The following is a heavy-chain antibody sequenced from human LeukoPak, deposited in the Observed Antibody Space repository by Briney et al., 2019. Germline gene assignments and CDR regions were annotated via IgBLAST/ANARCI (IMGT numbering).Heavy chain of an antibody. CDR1: GGSFSGYY. Sequence: SETLSLTCAVYGGSFSGYYWSWIRQPPGKGLEWIGEINHSGSTNYNPSLKSRVTILVDTSKNQFSLKLSSVTAADTAVYYCARGARDIVVVPAAKPWFDPWGQGTLVTVSS. CDR2: INHSGST. V-gene: IGHV4-34*01. J-gene: IGHJ5*02. D-gene: IGHD2-2*01. CDR3: ARGARDIVVVPAAKPWFDP.